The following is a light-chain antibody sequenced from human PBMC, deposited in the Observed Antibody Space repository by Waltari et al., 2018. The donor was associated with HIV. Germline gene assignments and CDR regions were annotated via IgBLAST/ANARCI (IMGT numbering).Light chain of an antibody. Sequence: QSALTQPASVSGSPGQSITISCTGTRSDVGSYKYVSWYQTHPDTIPKLIIYEVINRPSGVSNRFSGSKSGNTASLTISGLQTEDEADYYCSSYTSAETVVFGVGTRVTVL. J-gene: IGLJ1*01. CDR3: SSYTSAETVV. CDR1: RSDVGSYKY. CDR2: EVI. V-gene: IGLV2-14*01.